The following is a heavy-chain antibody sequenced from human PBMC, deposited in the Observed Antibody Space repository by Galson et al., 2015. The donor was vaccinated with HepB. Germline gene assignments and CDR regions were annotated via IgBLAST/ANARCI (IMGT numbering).Heavy chain of an antibody. Sequence: SLRLSCAASEFTFSNYWMSWVRQAPGKGLEWVANINQDGNKKYYLDSVKGRFTISRDNAENSLYLQMNSLRAEDTAVYYCARDNYEMGYEITPAVAYHYGMDVWGQGTLVTVSS. D-gene: IGHD3-3*01. CDR2: INQDGNKK. J-gene: IGHJ6*02. V-gene: IGHV3-7*01. CDR1: EFTFSNYW. CDR3: ARDNYEMGYEITPAVAYHYGMDV.